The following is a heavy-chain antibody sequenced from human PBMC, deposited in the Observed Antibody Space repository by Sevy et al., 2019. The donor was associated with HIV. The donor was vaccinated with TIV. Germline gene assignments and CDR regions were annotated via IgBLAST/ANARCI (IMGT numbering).Heavy chain of an antibody. D-gene: IGHD5-18*01. V-gene: IGHV4-30-4*01. CDR1: GGSISSGDYY. J-gene: IGHJ5*02. CDR2: IYYSGST. Sequence: SETLSLTCTVSGGSISSGDYYWSWIRQPPGKGLEWIGYIYYSGSTYYNPSLKSRVTISVETSKNQFSLKLSSVTAADTAVYYCASNTATGDWFDPWGQGTLVTVFS. CDR3: ASNTATGDWFDP.